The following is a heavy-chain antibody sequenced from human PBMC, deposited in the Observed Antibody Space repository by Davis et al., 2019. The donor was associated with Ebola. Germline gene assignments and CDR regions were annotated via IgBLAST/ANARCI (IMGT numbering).Heavy chain of an antibody. Sequence: AASVKVSCKASGYTFTNYAMNWVRQAPGQGLEWMGRINPNSGGTNYAQKFQGRVTMTRDTSISTAYMELSRLRSDDTAVYYCATFVDTSSDYWGQGTLVTVSS. V-gene: IGHV1-2*06. CDR2: INPNSGGT. CDR1: GYTFTNYA. D-gene: IGHD5-18*01. CDR3: ATFVDTSSDY. J-gene: IGHJ4*02.